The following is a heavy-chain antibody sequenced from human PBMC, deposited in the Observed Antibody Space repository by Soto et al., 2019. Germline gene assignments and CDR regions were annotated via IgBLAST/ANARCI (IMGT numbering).Heavy chain of an antibody. J-gene: IGHJ6*02. D-gene: IGHD3-3*01. CDR2: MHANSGNT. Sequence: VKDSCKASGGTFTRYDINGVGQATAQGGEWMGWMHANSGNTSYDQKFQGRVTMNRNTSISTAYMELSSLRYEDKVEYYCARGALPYGVTIFGVVRNYYGMDVWGQGTTVTVSS. CDR3: ARGALPYGVTIFGVVRNYYGMDV. V-gene: IGHV1-8*01. CDR1: GGTFTRYD.